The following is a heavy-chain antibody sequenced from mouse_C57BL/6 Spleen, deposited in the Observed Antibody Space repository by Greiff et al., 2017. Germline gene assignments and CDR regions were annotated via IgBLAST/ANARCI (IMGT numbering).Heavy chain of an antibody. V-gene: IGHV1-59*01. CDR1: GYTFTSYW. CDR2: IDPSDSYT. D-gene: IGHD1-1*01. J-gene: IGHJ2*01. Sequence: VQLRQPGAELVRPGTSVKLSCKASGYTFTSYWMHWVKQRPGQGLEWIGVIDPSDSYTNYNQKFKGKATLTVDTSSSTAYMQLSSLTSEDSAVYYCARDYYGSSHYFDYWGQGTTLTVSS. CDR3: ARDYYGSSHYFDY.